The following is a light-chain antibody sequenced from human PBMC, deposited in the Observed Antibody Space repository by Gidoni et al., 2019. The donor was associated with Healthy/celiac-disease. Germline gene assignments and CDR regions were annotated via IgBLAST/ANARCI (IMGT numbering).Light chain of an antibody. CDR1: KLGDKY. J-gene: IGLJ2*01. V-gene: IGLV3-1*01. CDR3: QAWDSSTAYV. Sequence: SYELTQPPSVSVSPGQTASITCPGDKLGDKYACWYQQKPGQSPVLVIYQDSKRPSGIPARFSGSNSGNTATLTISGTQAMDEADYYCQAWDSSTAYVFGGGTKLTVL. CDR2: QDS.